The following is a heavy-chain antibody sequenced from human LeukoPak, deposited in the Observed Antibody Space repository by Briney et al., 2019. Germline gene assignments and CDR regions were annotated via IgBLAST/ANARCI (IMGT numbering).Heavy chain of an antibody. CDR2: FSGGGDS. J-gene: IGHJ4*02. CDR3: GKEVESHFDQKY. V-gene: IGHV3-23*01. CDR1: GFTSGIYA. Sequence: GGSLRLSCAASGFTSGIYAVSWVRQAPGKGLEWVSAFSGGGDSYYADSVKGRFTISRDNSKKILYLQMNSLRAEDTAVYYCGKEVESHFDQKYWAQEPLVTFSS.